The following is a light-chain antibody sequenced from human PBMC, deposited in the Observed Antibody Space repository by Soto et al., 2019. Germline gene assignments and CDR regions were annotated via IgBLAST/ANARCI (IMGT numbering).Light chain of an antibody. CDR1: QNINTK. CDR2: FAS. Sequence: EIVLTQSPGTLSLSPGERATLSCRASQNINTKLAWHQQKPGQAPRLLMYFASTRVTGIPDRFSGSGSGTDFTLTISRLEPEDFAVYYCQQHSHLPYTFGQGTKLEI. CDR3: QQHSHLPYT. V-gene: IGKV3-20*01. J-gene: IGKJ2*01.